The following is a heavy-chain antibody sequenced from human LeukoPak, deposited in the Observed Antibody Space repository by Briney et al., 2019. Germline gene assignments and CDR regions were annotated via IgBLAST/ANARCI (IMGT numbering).Heavy chain of an antibody. Sequence: GESLQISCKGSGYSFTSYWIGWVRPMPGKGLEWMGIIYPGDSDTRYSPSFQGQVTISADKSISTAYLQWSSLKASDTAMYYCARCRDGHWNWFDPWGQGTLVTVSS. CDR1: GYSFTSYW. CDR3: ARCRDGHWNWFDP. CDR2: IYPGDSDT. D-gene: IGHD5-24*01. V-gene: IGHV5-51*01. J-gene: IGHJ5*02.